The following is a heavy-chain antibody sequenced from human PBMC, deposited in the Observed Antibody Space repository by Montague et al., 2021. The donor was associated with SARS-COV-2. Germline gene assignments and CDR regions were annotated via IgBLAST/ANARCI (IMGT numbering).Heavy chain of an antibody. CDR3: ARLSWIPTAGPLPFDY. J-gene: IGHJ4*02. D-gene: IGHD2-21*02. Sequence: SETLSLTCSVSGGSITNSNYYWVWIRQPPGQGLEWIGRIFYNGSSYHNPYFKSRLTLSVDTSKNQFPLRLRSVTAADTAVYFCARLSWIPTAGPLPFDYWGQGALVTVSS. V-gene: IGHV4-39*01. CDR2: IFYNGSS. CDR1: GGSITNSNYY.